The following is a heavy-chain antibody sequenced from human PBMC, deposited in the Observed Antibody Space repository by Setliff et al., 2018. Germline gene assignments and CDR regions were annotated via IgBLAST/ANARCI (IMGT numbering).Heavy chain of an antibody. V-gene: IGHV1-24*01. CDR2: FDPEDGET. Sequence: SVKVSCKVSGYRLIEVSMHWVRQAPGKGLEWMGGFDPEDGETIYAQKFQGRVTMTEDTSTDTAYMELSSLRSEDTAVYYCAADYYDSSGYGYWGQGTLVTVSS. J-gene: IGHJ4*02. D-gene: IGHD3-22*01. CDR1: GYRLIEVS. CDR3: AADYYDSSGYGY.